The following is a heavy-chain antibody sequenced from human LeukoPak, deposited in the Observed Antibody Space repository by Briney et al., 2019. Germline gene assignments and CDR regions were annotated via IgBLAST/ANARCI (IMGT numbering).Heavy chain of an antibody. Sequence: GGSLRLSCAASGFTFSSYAMSWVRQAPGKGLEWVSAISGSGGGTYYADSVKGRFTISRDNSKNTLYLQMNSLRAEDTAVYYCARGNGGALAASRLMSDAFDIWGQGTMVTVSS. V-gene: IGHV3-23*01. CDR2: ISGSGGGT. CDR1: GFTFSSYA. D-gene: IGHD3-3*02. CDR3: ARGNGGALAASRLMSDAFDI. J-gene: IGHJ3*02.